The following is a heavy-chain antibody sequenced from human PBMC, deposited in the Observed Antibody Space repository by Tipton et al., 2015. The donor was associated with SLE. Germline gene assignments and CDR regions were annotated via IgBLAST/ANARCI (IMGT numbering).Heavy chain of an antibody. CDR1: GGSIGSYY. V-gene: IGHV4-59*01. CDR2: IHYSGST. D-gene: IGHD2/OR15-2a*01. J-gene: IGHJ3*02. CDR3: ARVWLNNAFDI. Sequence: TLSLTCTVSGGSIGSYYWTWIRQPPGKGLEWIGFIHYSGSTNYNPSLERRVSMSLDASKNQFSLRLTSVTAADTAVYFCARVWLNNAFDIWGQGTRVTVSS.